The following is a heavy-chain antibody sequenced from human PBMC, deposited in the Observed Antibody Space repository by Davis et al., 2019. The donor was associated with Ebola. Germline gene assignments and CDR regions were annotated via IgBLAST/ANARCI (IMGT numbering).Heavy chain of an antibody. V-gene: IGHV3-11*06. CDR2: ISSSSSYT. Sequence: GGSLRLSCAASGFTFSDYYMSWIRQAPGKGLEWVSYISSSSSYTNYADSVKGRFTISRDNSKNTLYLQMNSLRAEDTAVYYCARNRLGWKWELGYWGQGTLVTVSS. D-gene: IGHD1-26*01. CDR1: GFTFSDYY. CDR3: ARNRLGWKWELGY. J-gene: IGHJ4*02.